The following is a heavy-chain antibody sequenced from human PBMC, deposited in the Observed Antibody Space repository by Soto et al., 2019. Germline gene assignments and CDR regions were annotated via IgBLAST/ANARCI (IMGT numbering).Heavy chain of an antibody. CDR3: AIIAVAGTSEDY. Sequence: PGGSLRLSCAASGFTFSSYWMSWVRQAPGKGLEWVSAISGSGGSTYYVDSVKGRFTISRDNSKNTLYLQMNSLRAEDTAVYYCAIIAVAGTSEDYWGQGTLVTVSS. CDR2: ISGSGGST. D-gene: IGHD6-19*01. J-gene: IGHJ4*02. CDR1: GFTFSSYW. V-gene: IGHV3-23*01.